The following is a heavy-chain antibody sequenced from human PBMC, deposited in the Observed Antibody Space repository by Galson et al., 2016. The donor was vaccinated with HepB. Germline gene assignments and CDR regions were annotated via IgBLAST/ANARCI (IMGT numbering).Heavy chain of an antibody. V-gene: IGHV3-21*01. CDR1: GFTFSSYS. J-gene: IGHJ4*02. D-gene: IGHD6-13*01. Sequence: SLRLSCAASGFTFSSYSMNWVRQAPGKGLEWVSFISSSSYIYYADSVKGRFTISRDNAKNSVYLQMNSLRAEETAVYYCARFLDNPERMSSSWYVAFSIWGQGTLVTVSS. CDR3: ARFLDNPERMSSSWYVAFSI. CDR2: ISSSSYI.